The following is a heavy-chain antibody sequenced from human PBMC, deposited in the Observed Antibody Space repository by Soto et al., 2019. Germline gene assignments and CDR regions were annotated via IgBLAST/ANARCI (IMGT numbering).Heavy chain of an antibody. V-gene: IGHV3-21*01. D-gene: IGHD1-7*01. CDR2: ISSSSSYI. CDR3: ARGGYGNYEEGGLDV. CDR1: AFTFSSYN. Sequence: GGSLRLSCAASAFTFSSYNMNGVRQAPGKGLEWVSSISSSSSYIYYADSVNGRFTISRDNSKNSLYLQMNSLRAEDMAVYYCARGGYGNYEEGGLDVWGQGTTVTVSS. J-gene: IGHJ6*02.